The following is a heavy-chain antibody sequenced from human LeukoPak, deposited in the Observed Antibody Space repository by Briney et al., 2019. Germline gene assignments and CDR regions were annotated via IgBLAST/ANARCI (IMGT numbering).Heavy chain of an antibody. D-gene: IGHD6-19*01. CDR1: GYSISSGYY. V-gene: IGHV4-38-2*02. CDR2: IYHSGST. J-gene: IGHJ5*02. Sequence: PSETLSFTCTVSGYSISSGYYWGWIRQPPGKGLEWIGSIYHSGSTYYNPSLKSRVTISVDTSKNQFSLKVSSVTAADTAVYYCAREWYSSGWYNWFDPWGQGTLVTVSS. CDR3: AREWYSSGWYNWFDP.